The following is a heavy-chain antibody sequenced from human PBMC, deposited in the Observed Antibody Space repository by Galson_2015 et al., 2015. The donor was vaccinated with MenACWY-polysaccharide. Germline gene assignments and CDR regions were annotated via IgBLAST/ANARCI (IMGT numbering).Heavy chain of an antibody. CDR2: MNPNSGNT. CDR3: ASTKAGTHYFDY. Sequence: SVKVSCQASGYTFTSYDLNWVRQATGQGLEWMGWMNPNSGNTGYAQKFQGRVTMTRNTSISTAYMELSSLTSEDTAVYYCASTKAGTHYFDYWGQGTLVTVSS. CDR1: GYTFTSYD. V-gene: IGHV1-8*01. J-gene: IGHJ4*02. D-gene: IGHD6-19*01.